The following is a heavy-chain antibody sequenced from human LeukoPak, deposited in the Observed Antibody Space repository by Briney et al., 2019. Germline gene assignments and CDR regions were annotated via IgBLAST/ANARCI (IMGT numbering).Heavy chain of an antibody. J-gene: IGHJ4*02. CDR2: INWNGGST. Sequence: GGSLRLSCAASGFTFDDYGMTRVRQAPGKGLEWVSGINWNGGSTGYADSVKGRFTISRDNAKNSLYLQMNNLRAEDTAVYYCARDHYFKIDYWGQGTLVTVSS. V-gene: IGHV3-20*04. CDR3: ARDHYFKIDY. CDR1: GFTFDDYG. D-gene: IGHD3-10*01.